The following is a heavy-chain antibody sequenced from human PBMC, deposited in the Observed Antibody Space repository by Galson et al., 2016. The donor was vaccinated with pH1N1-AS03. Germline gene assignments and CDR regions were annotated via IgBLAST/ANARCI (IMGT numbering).Heavy chain of an antibody. Sequence: KVSCKASGGTFNTYAISWVRQAPGQGLEWMGRIIPMLNIPDYAQKFQVRVTITADKSTNTAYMELTNLRFDDTALYYCAKGYSATPSGTFDIWGQGTMVTVSS. CDR3: AKGYSATPSGTFDI. V-gene: IGHV1-69*04. CDR1: GGTFNTYA. CDR2: IIPMLNIP. D-gene: IGHD2-15*01. J-gene: IGHJ3*02.